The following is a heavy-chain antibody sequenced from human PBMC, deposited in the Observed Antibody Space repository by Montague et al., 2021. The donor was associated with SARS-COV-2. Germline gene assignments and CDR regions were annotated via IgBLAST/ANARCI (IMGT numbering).Heavy chain of an antibody. CDR1: GGSFSGYY. CDR2: INHSGST. D-gene: IGHD3-22*01. Sequence: SETLSLTCAVYGGSFSGYYWSWVRQAPGKGLGWIWEINHSGSTHYNPSLTSRVPMSVYTSKNQFSLKMSSVTAADTAVFYCSRSREEFTSIAVIITGGMHYFDSWGQGTLVTVSS. V-gene: IGHV4-34*01. J-gene: IGHJ4*02. CDR3: SRSREEFTSIAVIITGGMHYFDS.